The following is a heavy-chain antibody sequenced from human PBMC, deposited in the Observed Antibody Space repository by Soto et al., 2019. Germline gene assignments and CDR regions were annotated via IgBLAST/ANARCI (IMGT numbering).Heavy chain of an antibody. V-gene: IGHV2-5*01. D-gene: IGHD6-19*01. CDR3: AHRPSGWYLFDY. CDR2: IYWNDDK. Sequence: QITLKESGPTLVRPTQPLTLTCTFSGFSLSTSGLGVGWIRQPPGKALEWLALIYWNDDKRYSPSLKARLTITKDTSKNQVVLTMTNMDPVDTATYYGAHRPSGWYLFDYWGQGTLVTVSS. J-gene: IGHJ4*02. CDR1: GFSLSTSGLG.